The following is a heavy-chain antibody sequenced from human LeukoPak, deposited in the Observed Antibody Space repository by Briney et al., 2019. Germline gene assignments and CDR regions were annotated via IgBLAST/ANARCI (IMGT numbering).Heavy chain of an antibody. Sequence: KPSATLSLTCAVSGGSISSYYWSWIRRPAGKGLGWIGRIYTSGGTNYNPSLKSRVTMSRDTSKNQFSLKLSSVTAADTAVYYCARDAFKYGGNSVFTAWGQGTLVTASS. J-gene: IGHJ4*02. CDR2: IYTSGGT. CDR1: GGSISSYY. V-gene: IGHV4-4*07. CDR3: ARDAFKYGGNSVFTA. D-gene: IGHD4-23*01.